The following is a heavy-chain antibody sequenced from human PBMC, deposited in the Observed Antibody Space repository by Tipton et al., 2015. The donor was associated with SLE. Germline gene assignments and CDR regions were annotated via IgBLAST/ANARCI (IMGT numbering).Heavy chain of an antibody. V-gene: IGHV4-59*11. CDR1: GDSINTHY. D-gene: IGHD1-1*01. CDR3: ARGQHQLGRFDP. J-gene: IGHJ5*02. Sequence: LRLSCTVSGDSINTHYWSWIRQSPGRGLEWIGYIHYTGVTDYNPSLKSRVTVSVDTTKKHFSLKLSSVTAADTAVYYCARGQHQLGRFDPWGQGTLVTVSS. CDR2: IHYTGVT.